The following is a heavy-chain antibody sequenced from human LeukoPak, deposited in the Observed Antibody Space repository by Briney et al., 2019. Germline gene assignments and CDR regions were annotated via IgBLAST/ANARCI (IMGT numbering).Heavy chain of an antibody. J-gene: IGHJ4*02. CDR1: GASITSISHN. CDR2: LYYNGGT. CDR3: ASQLRHSGTYWSQTGPIEVIDDY. Sequence: SETLSLTCSVSGASITSISHNWGWIRQPPGKGLEWIGHLYYNGGTYYSPSLKRRVTISVDTSKNQFSQKLSSVTAADTAVYYCASQLRHSGTYWSQTGPIEVIDDYWGQGTLVIVSS. D-gene: IGHD1-26*01. V-gene: IGHV4-39*01.